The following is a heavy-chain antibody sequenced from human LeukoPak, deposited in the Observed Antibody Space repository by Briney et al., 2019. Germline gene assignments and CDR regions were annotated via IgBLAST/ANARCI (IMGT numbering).Heavy chain of an antibody. J-gene: IGHJ5*02. V-gene: IGHV3-23*01. CDR3: ARDLGYCSSTTGYAGRFDP. CDR2: ISGSGDST. Sequence: GGSLRLSCAASGFTFNNYATNWVRQAPGKGLEWVSVISGSGDSTYYADSVKGRFTISRDKFLNTLYLQMNSLRAEDTAVYYCARDLGYCSSTTGYAGRFDPWGQGTLVTVSS. CDR1: GFTFNNYA. D-gene: IGHD2-2*01.